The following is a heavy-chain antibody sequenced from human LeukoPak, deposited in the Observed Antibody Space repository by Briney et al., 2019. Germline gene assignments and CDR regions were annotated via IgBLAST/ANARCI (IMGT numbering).Heavy chain of an antibody. V-gene: IGHV3-23*01. Sequence: PGGSLRLSCVVSGLTFSNYAMSWVRQAPGKRLEWVSAISGSSGSTYYGDSVKGRFTISRDNSNNTLYLQMRSLRAEDTAIYFCARGGGLDVWGQGATVTVSS. CDR3: ARGGGLDV. CDR1: GLTFSNYA. D-gene: IGHD3-16*01. CDR2: ISGSSGST. J-gene: IGHJ6*02.